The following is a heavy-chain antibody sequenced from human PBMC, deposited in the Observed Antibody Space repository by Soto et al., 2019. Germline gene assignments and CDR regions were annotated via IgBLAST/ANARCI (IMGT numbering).Heavy chain of an antibody. CDR1: GGSISSGGYY. CDR3: ARDNCSGGSCYYYAFDI. Sequence: QVQLQESGPGLVKPSQTLSLTCTVSGGSISSGGYYWSWIRQHPRKGLEWIGYIYYSGSTYYNPSLKSRVTISVDTSKNQFSLKLSSVTAADTAVYYCARDNCSGGSCYYYAFDIWGQGTMVTVSS. D-gene: IGHD2-15*01. CDR2: IYYSGST. J-gene: IGHJ3*02. V-gene: IGHV4-31*03.